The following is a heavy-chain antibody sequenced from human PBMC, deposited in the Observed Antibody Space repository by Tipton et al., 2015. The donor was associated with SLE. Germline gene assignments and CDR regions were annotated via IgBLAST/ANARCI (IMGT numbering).Heavy chain of an antibody. V-gene: IGHV4-4*08. J-gene: IGHJ6*03. CDR2: ISSTGST. CDR1: GGSFSGYY. Sequence: TLSLTCAVYGGSFSGYYWTWIRQPPGKGLEWIGRISSTGSTNYNPSLKSRVTMSVDTSKNQFSLRVTSVTAADSAIYYCTRDRTPDYYYYYMDVWGKGTTVTVSS. D-gene: IGHD2-15*01. CDR3: TRDRTPDYYYYYMDV.